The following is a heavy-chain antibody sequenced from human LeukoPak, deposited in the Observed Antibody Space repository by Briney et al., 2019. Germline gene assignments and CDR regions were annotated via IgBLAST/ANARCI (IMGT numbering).Heavy chain of an antibody. CDR2: ISGSGGST. V-gene: IGHV3-23*01. CDR1: GFTFSSYA. D-gene: IGHD6-19*01. CDR3: AKGTGYSSGWLDY. Sequence: PGGSLRLSCAASGFTFSSYAMSWVRQAPGEGLEWVSAISGSGGSTYYADSVKGRFTISRDNSKNTLYLQMNSLRAEDTAVYYCAKGTGYSSGWLDYWGQGTLVTVSS. J-gene: IGHJ4*02.